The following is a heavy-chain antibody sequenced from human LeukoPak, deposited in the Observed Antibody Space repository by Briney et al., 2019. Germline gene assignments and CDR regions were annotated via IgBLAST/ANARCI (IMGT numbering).Heavy chain of an antibody. CDR3: AKGGGGGLDY. CDR2: ISWNSGSI. CDR1: GFTFNSYW. Sequence: GGSLRLSCAASGFTFNSYWMSWVRQAPGKGLEWVSGISWNSGSIGYADSVKGRFTISRDNAKNSLYLQMNSLRAEDMALYYCAKGGGGGLDYWGQGTLVTVSS. D-gene: IGHD3-16*01. J-gene: IGHJ4*02. V-gene: IGHV3-9*03.